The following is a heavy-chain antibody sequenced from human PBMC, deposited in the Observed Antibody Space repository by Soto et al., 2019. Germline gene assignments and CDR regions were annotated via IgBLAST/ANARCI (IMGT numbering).Heavy chain of an antibody. CDR3: ANGGYSYGTDY. Sequence: GGSLRLSCAASGFTFSDYYMSWIRQAPGKGLEWVSYISSSSSYTNYADSVKGRFTISRDNAKNSLYLQMNSLRAEDTAVYYCANGGYSYGTDYWGQGTLVTVSS. V-gene: IGHV3-11*06. D-gene: IGHD5-18*01. CDR2: ISSSSSYT. CDR1: GFTFSDYY. J-gene: IGHJ4*02.